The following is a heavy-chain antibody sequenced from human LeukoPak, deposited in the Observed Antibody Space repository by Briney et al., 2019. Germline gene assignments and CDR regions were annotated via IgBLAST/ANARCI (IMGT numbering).Heavy chain of an antibody. Sequence: GGSLRLSCAASGFTFSSYAMHWVRQAPGKGLEWVAVISYDGSNKYYADSVKGRFTISRDNSKNTLYLQMNSLRAEDTAVYYCARDFSSGYYDISYYFDYWGQGTLVTVSS. CDR3: ARDFSSGYYDISYYFDY. CDR1: GFTFSSYA. J-gene: IGHJ4*02. CDR2: ISYDGSNK. D-gene: IGHD3-22*01. V-gene: IGHV3-30*04.